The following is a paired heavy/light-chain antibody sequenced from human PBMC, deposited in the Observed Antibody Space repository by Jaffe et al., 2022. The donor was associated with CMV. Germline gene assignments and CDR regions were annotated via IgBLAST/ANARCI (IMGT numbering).Heavy chain of an antibody. D-gene: IGHD5-12*01. CDR1: GYTFTSYT. V-gene: IGHV1-3*04. Sequence: QVQLVQSGAEVKKPGASVKVSCKASGYTFTSYTIHWVRQAPGQRLEWMGWINTGNGNTKYSQKFQGGVTITRDTSASTAYMELSSLRSEDTAVYYCARETSGYEKRSFDYWGQGTLVTVSS. J-gene: IGHJ4*02. CDR3: ARETSGYEKRSFDY. CDR2: INTGNGNT.
Light chain of an antibody. CDR3: HQYNNWPLT. V-gene: IGKV3-15*01. Sequence: EIVMTQSPATLSVSPGERATLSCRASQSVSSNLAWYQQKPGQAPRLFIFGASTRATGIPARFSGSGSGTEFTLTISSLQSEDFAVYYCHQYNNWPLTFGQGTKVEIK. CDR2: GAS. J-gene: IGKJ1*01. CDR1: QSVSSN.